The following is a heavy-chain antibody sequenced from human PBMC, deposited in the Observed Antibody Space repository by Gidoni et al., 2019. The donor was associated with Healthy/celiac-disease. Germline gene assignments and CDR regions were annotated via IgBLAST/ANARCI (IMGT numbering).Heavy chain of an antibody. J-gene: IGHJ4*02. CDR2: IWYDGSNK. CDR1: GFTFSSYG. V-gene: IGHV3-33*01. CDR3: ARDYVAVAGTFDY. D-gene: IGHD6-19*01. Sequence: QVQLVESGGGVVQPGRSLRLSCAASGFTFSSYGMHWVRQAPGKGLEWVAGIWYDGSNKYYADSVKGRFTISRDNSKNTLYLQMNSLRAEDTAVYYCARDYVAVAGTFDYWGQGTLVTVSS.